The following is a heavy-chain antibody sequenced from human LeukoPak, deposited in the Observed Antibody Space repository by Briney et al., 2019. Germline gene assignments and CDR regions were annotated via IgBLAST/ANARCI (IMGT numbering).Heavy chain of an antibody. D-gene: IGHD3-10*01. CDR2: INHSGST. CDR3: AGVSLWFGVRGFDP. V-gene: IGHV4-34*01. J-gene: IGHJ5*02. Sequence: SETLSLTCAVYGGSFSGYYWSWIRQPPGKGLEWIGEINHSGSTNYNPSLKSRVTISVDTSKNQFSLKLSSVTAADTAVYYCAGVSLWFGVRGFDPWGQGTLVTVSS. CDR1: GGSFSGYY.